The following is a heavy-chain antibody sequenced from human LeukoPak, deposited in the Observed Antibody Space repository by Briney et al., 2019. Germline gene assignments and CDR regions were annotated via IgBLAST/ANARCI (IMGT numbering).Heavy chain of an antibody. J-gene: IGHJ6*02. CDR3: ATADAFDGLQYYYGMDV. CDR1: GFTFSSYA. V-gene: IGHV3-23*01. CDR2: ISGSGGST. Sequence: GGSLRLSCAASGFTFSSYAMSWVRQAPGKGLEWVSAISGSGGSTYYADSVKGRFTISRDNSKNTLYLQMNSLRAEDTAVYYCATADAFDGLQYYYGMDVWGQGTTVTVSS. D-gene: IGHD3-9*01.